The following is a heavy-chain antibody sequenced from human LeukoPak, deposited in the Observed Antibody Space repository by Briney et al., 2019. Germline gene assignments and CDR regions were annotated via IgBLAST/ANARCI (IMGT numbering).Heavy chain of an antibody. CDR2: IYSAGST. Sequence: PGGSLRLSCAASGFSVSSNYMSLVRQAPGEGLEWVSLIYSAGSTYYADSVKGRFTISRDNSKNTLYLQMNSLRAEDTAVYFCATVRWEVLTFDYWGQGTLVTVSS. CDR3: ATVRWEVLTFDY. V-gene: IGHV3-53*01. D-gene: IGHD1-26*01. J-gene: IGHJ4*02. CDR1: GFSVSSNY.